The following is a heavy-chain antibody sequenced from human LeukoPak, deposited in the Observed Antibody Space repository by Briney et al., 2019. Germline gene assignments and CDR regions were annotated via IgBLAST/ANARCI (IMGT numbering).Heavy chain of an antibody. Sequence: GGSLRLSCAASEFTISRYWMHWVRQAPGKGLVWVSNINNDGSITTYADSVKGRFAISRDNVKNTLFLQMNSLGAEDTALYYCARGWNTTPRSGFDIWGLGTMVTVSS. D-gene: IGHD1/OR15-1a*01. CDR3: ARGWNTTPRSGFDI. CDR2: INNDGSIT. J-gene: IGHJ3*02. CDR1: EFTISRYW. V-gene: IGHV3-74*01.